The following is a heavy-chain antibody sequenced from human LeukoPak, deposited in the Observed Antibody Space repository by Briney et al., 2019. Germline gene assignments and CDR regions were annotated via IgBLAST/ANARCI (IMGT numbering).Heavy chain of an antibody. CDR3: ARVFGSYQEAMDV. CDR2: S. J-gene: IGHJ6*02. D-gene: IGHD3-10*01. V-gene: IGHV4-39*07. Sequence: SETLSLTCTVSGGSITAGDYHWGWIRQPPGTGLHWIATSWQGASLNSRVTISLDTSKNQFSLRLTSVTAADTAVYYCARVFGSYQEAMDVWGPGITVTVSS. CDR1: GGSITAGDYH.